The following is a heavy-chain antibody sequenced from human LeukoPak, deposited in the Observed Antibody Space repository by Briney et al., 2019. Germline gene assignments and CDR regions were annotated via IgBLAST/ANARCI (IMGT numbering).Heavy chain of an antibody. CDR3: AKGAFVRLGELSPH. V-gene: IGHV3-30*02. CDR2: IQHDGTKT. Sequence: GGSLRLCCAASGFTISSSGMHWVRQAPGRGLEWVAFIQHDGTKTYYADSVKGRFTISIDSSENTLYLQMNILRTDDTAVYYCAKGAFVRLGELSPHWGQGTLVTVSS. J-gene: IGHJ4*02. D-gene: IGHD3-16*02. CDR1: GFTISSSG.